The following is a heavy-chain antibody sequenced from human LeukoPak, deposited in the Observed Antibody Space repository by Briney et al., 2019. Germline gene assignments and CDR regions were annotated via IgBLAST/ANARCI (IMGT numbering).Heavy chain of an antibody. CDR2: INHSGST. V-gene: IGHV4-34*01. D-gene: IGHD4-23*01. CDR3: ARGPHAVMVPPGIDY. CDR1: GGSFSGYY. Sequence: PSETLSLTCAVYGGSFSGYYWSWIRQPPGKGLEWIGEINHSGSTNYNPSLKSRVTISVDTSKNQFSLKLSSVTAADTAVYYCARGPHAVMVPPGIDYWGQGTLVTVSS. J-gene: IGHJ4*02.